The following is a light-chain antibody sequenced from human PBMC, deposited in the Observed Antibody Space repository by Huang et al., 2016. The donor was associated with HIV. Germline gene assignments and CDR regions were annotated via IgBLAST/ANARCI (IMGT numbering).Light chain of an antibody. V-gene: IGKV3-20*01. CDR2: GAS. CDR1: QSISSSS. Sequence: EIVLTQSPGTLSLSPGERATLSCRASQSISSSSVAWYLQKPGQAPTLLIHGASTRATDSPDRFSGSGSGTDFTLTISRLEPEDFAVYYCHQYGSPPFTFGPGTKVDIK. J-gene: IGKJ3*01. CDR3: HQYGSPPFT.